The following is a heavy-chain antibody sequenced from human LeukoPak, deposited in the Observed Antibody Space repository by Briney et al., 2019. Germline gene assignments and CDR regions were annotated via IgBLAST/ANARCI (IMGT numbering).Heavy chain of an antibody. J-gene: IGHJ4*02. CDR3: ARDPDKLYSGSYFDS. Sequence: PSETLSLTCAVYGGSFSGHCWSWLRQSPGKGLEWIGEIDHSGSANYNPSLKSRFIISVDSSKNQFSLRLSSVTAADTAVYYCARDPDKLYSGSYFDSWGQGTLVTVSS. CDR2: IDHSGSA. D-gene: IGHD3-10*01. V-gene: IGHV4-34*01. CDR1: GGSFSGHC.